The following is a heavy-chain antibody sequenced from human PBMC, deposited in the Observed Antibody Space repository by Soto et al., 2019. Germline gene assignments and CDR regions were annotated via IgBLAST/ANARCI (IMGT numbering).Heavy chain of an antibody. CDR1: GGSISSYY. D-gene: IGHD6-19*01. J-gene: IGHJ4*02. CDR3: ARGGCKLFDY. V-gene: IGHV4-59*01. Sequence: PSETLSLTCTVSGGSISSYYWSWIRQPPGKGLEWIGYFYYSGSTNYNPSLKSRVTISVDTSKNQFSLKLSSVTAADTAVYYCARGGCKLFDYWGQGTLVTVSS. CDR2: FYYSGST.